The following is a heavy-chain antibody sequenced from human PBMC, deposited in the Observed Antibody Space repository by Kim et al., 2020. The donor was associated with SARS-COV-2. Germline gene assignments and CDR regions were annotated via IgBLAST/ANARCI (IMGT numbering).Heavy chain of an antibody. CDR2: IYYSGST. V-gene: IGHV4-59*13. CDR3: ARGGAVSSLYKLSSDAFDI. D-gene: IGHD2-2*01. J-gene: IGHJ3*02. CDR1: GGSISSYY. Sequence: SQTLSLTCTVSGGSISSYYWSWIRQPPGKGLEWIGYIYYSGSTNYNPSLKSRVTISVDTSKNQFSLKLSSVTAADTAVYYCARGGAVSSLYKLSSDAFDIWGQGTMVTVSS.